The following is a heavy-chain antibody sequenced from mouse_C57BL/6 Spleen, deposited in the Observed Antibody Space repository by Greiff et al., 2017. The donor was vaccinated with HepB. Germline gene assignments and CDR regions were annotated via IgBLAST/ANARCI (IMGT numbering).Heavy chain of an antibody. J-gene: IGHJ4*01. CDR2: SRNKANDYTT. CDR1: GFTFSDFY. Sequence: EVNVVESGGGLVQSGRSLRLSCATSGFTFSDFYMEWVRQAPGKGLEWIAASRNKANDYTTEYSASVKGRFIVSRDTSQSILYLQMNALRAEDTAIYYCARDYYGIYAMDYWGQGTSVTVSS. CDR3: ARDYYGIYAMDY. V-gene: IGHV7-1*01. D-gene: IGHD1-1*01.